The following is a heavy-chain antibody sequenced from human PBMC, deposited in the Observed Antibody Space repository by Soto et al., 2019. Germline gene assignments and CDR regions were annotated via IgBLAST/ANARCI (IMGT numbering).Heavy chain of an antibody. CDR1: GGTFSIYT. Sequence: QVQLVQSGAEVKKPGSSVKVSCKASGGTFSIYTISWVRQAPGQGLEWMGGSANSAQKFQGRLTVTADESTSTVYLELSSLTSDDTAVYDCARDGPPDIARCDPWGEGNLVSVAS. J-gene: IGHJ5*02. D-gene: IGHD2-15*01. CDR3: ARDGPPDIARCDP. V-gene: IGHV1-69*01. CDR2: GSA.